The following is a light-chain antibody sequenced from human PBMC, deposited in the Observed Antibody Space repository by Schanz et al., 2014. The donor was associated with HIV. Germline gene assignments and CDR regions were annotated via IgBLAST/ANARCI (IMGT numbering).Light chain of an antibody. CDR1: QSISDW. J-gene: IGKJ4*01. V-gene: IGKV1-5*03. CDR3: QQSSRTPLT. CDR2: KAS. Sequence: DIHMTQSPSTLSASVGDRVTITCRASQSISDWLAWYQQKPGKAPKLLIYKASSLESGVPSRFSGSGSGTDFTLTISSLQPEDFATYYCQQSSRTPLTFGGGTKVEVK.